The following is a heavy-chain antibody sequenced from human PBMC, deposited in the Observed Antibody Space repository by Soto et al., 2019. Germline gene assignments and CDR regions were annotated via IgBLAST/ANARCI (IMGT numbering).Heavy chain of an antibody. V-gene: IGHV4-39*01. D-gene: IGHD6-13*01. CDR3: VRGGSSSWFVA. CDR2: IYYSGST. Sequence: KPSETLSLTCTVSGGSISSSSYYWGWIRQPPGKGLEWIGSIYYSGSTYYNPSLKSRVTISVDTSKNQFSLKLSSVTAADTAVYYCVRGGSSSWFVAWCQGILVTRSS. CDR1: GGSISSSSYY. J-gene: IGHJ5*02.